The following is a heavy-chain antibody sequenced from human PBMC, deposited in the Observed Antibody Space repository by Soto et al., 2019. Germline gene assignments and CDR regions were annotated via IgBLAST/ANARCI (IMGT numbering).Heavy chain of an antibody. D-gene: IGHD2-2*01. Sequence: PSETLSLTCAVYGGSFSGYYWSWIRQPPGKGLEWIGEINHSGSTNYNPSLKSRVTISVDTSKNQFSLKLSSVTAADTAVYYCARIAYQLLTPYYCYYMDVWGKGTTVTVSS. CDR2: INHSGST. V-gene: IGHV4-34*01. CDR1: GGSFSGYY. J-gene: IGHJ6*03. CDR3: ARIAYQLLTPYYCYYMDV.